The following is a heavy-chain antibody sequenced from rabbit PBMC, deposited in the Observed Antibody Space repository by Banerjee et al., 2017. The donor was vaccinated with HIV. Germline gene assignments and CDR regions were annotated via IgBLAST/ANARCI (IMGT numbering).Heavy chain of an antibody. Sequence: QEQLEESGGGLVQPGGSLKLTCTVSGFDFSSYGVSWVRQAPGKGLEWIGCINTSSGNTVYASWVNGRFTISRSISLSTVTLQMTSLTAADTATYFCARDLAGVIGWNFNLWGPGTLVTVS. CDR2: INTSSGNT. CDR3: ARDLAGVIGWNFNL. CDR1: GFDFSSYG. V-gene: IGHV1S47*01. J-gene: IGHJ4*01. D-gene: IGHD4-1*01.